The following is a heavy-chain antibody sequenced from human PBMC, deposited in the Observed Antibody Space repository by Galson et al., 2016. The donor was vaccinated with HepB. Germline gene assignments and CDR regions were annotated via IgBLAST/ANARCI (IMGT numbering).Heavy chain of an antibody. J-gene: IGHJ4*02. V-gene: IGHV3-30-3*01. CDR3: AREEGVHYDNSHYHGYLDY. CDR2: ISTDGNTQ. Sequence: SLRLSCAASGFTFSGYSIHWVRQAPGKGLEWVAVISTDGNTQWYADSVKGRFTVSRDNSKNPLDLQMNTLRAEDTAVFYCAREEGVHYDNSHYHGYLDYWGQGSLVTVSS. D-gene: IGHD3-22*01. CDR1: GFTFSGYS.